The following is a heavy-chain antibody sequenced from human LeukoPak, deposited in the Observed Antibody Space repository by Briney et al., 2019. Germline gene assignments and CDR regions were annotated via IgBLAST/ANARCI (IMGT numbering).Heavy chain of an antibody. V-gene: IGHV3-30*04. CDR3: ANLIRRTTAVYYYYYYMDV. J-gene: IGHJ6*03. D-gene: IGHD2/OR15-2a*01. Sequence: GGSLRLSCAASGFTFSSYAMHWVRQAPGKGLEWVAVISYDGSNKYYADSVKGRFTISRDNSKNTLYLQMNSLRAEDTAVYYCANLIRRTTAVYYYYYYMDVWGKGTTVTISS. CDR1: GFTFSSYA. CDR2: ISYDGSNK.